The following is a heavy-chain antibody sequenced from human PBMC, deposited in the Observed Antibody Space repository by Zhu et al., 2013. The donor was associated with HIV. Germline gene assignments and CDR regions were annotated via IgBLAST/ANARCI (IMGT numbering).Heavy chain of an antibody. D-gene: IGHD3-22*01. J-gene: IGHJ5*02. CDR2: INPSGGST. Sequence: QVQVVQSGAEVKKPGASVKVSCKASGYTFTSYYMHWVRQAPGQGLKWMGIINPSGGSTSYAQKFRGRVTMTRDTSTSTVYMELNSLRSDDTAVYYCARDRLISMKVVRPWFDPSGPGNPGHRLL. CDR1: GYTFTSYY. V-gene: IGHV1-46*01. CDR3: ARDRLISMKVVRPWFDP.